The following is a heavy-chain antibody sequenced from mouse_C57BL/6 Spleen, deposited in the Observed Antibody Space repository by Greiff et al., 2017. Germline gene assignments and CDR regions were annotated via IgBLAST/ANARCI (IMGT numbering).Heavy chain of an antibody. V-gene: IGHV5-4*01. CDR3: ARDVGSSYWYFEG. J-gene: IGHJ1*03. Sequence: EVQLVESGGGLVKPGGSLKLSCAASGFTFSSYAMSWVRQTPEKRLEWVATISDGGSYTYYPDNVKGRFTISRDNAKNNLYLQMSHLKSEDTAMYYCARDVGSSYWYFEGWGTGTTVTVSS. CDR2: ISDGGSYT. CDR1: GFTFSSYA. D-gene: IGHD1-1*01.